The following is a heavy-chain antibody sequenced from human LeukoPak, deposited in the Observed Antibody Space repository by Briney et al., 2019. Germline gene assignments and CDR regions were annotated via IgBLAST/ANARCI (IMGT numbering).Heavy chain of an antibody. CDR2: ISGSGGST. CDR1: GFTFSSYG. Sequence: GGSLRLSCAASGFTFSSYGVSWVRQAPGKGLERVSAISGSGGSTYYADSVKGRFTISRDNSKNTLYLQMNSLRAEDTAVYYCAKDNSPTMVRGVAHDYWGQGTLVTVSS. D-gene: IGHD3-10*01. CDR3: AKDNSPTMVRGVAHDY. V-gene: IGHV3-23*01. J-gene: IGHJ4*02.